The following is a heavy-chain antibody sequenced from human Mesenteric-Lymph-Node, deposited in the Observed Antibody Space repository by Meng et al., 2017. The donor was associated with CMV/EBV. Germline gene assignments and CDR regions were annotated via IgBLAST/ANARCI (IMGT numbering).Heavy chain of an antibody. Sequence: GSLRLSCAVSGGSISSSNWWSWVRQPPGKGLEWIGEIYHSGSTNYNPSLKSRVTISVDKSKNQFSLKPSSVTAADTAVYYCARLSGTTDAFDIWGQGTMVTVSS. CDR2: IYHSGST. J-gene: IGHJ3*02. D-gene: IGHD1-7*01. CDR1: GGSISSSNW. CDR3: ARLSGTTDAFDI. V-gene: IGHV4-4*02.